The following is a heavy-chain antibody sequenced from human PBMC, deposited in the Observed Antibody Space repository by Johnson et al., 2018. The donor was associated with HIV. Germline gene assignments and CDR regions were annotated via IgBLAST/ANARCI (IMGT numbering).Heavy chain of an antibody. J-gene: IGHJ3*02. CDR2: ISWNSGSI. Sequence: VQLVESGGGLVQPGRSLRLSCAASGFTFDDYAMHWVRQAPGKGLEWVSGISWNSGSIGYADFVKGRFTISRDNAKNSLYLQMNSLRAEDTAVYYCARDSRAFDIWGQGTMVTVSS. CDR1: GFTFDDYA. CDR3: ARDSRAFDI. V-gene: IGHV3-9*01.